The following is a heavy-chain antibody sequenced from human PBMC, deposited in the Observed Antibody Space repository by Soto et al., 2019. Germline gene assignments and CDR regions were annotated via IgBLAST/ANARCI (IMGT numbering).Heavy chain of an antibody. CDR1: GFTFSSYA. CDR3: AKVLGRKPRPGDVFDF. CDR2: ISGSGGST. J-gene: IGHJ3*01. Sequence: GGSLRLSCAASGFTFSSYAMSWVRQAPGKGLEWVSAISGSGGSTYYADSVKGRFTISRDNSKNTLYLQMNSLRAEETAVYYCAKVLGRKPRPGDVFDFGGKGKMVTVSS. V-gene: IGHV3-23*01.